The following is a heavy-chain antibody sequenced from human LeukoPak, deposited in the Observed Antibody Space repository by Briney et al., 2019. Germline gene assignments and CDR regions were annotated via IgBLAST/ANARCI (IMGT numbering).Heavy chain of an antibody. Sequence: PGGSLRLSCAASGFTFSSYGMHWVRQAPGRGLEWVAVIWNDGSNKYYADSVKGRFTISRDNSKNTLYLQMNSLRAEDTAVYYCAKNPSDYGDSPDYYYYGMDVWGQGTTVTVSS. CDR3: AKNPSDYGDSPDYYYYGMDV. CDR1: GFTFSSYG. CDR2: IWNDGSNK. D-gene: IGHD4-17*01. V-gene: IGHV3-30*02. J-gene: IGHJ6*02.